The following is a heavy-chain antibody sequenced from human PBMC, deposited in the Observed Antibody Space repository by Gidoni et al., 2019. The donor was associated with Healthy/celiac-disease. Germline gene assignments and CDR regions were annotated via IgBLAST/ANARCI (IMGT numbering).Heavy chain of an antibody. V-gene: IGHV1-18*01. Sequence: QVQLVQSGAEVTTPGASVKVSCTASGYTFPSYGISWVRQAPGQGLEWMGWISAYTGNTIYAQKLQGRVTMTTDTSTSTAYMELRSLRSDDTAVYYCARDPLPLIAARPGFWFDPWGQGTLVTVSS. D-gene: IGHD6-6*01. CDR2: ISAYTGNT. J-gene: IGHJ5*02. CDR1: GYTFPSYG. CDR3: ARDPLPLIAARPGFWFDP.